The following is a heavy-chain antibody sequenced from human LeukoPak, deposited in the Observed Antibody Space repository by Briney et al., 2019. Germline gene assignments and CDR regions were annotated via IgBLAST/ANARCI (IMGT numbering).Heavy chain of an antibody. V-gene: IGHV4-59*08. CDR2: IYYSGST. D-gene: IGHD6-13*01. CDR1: GGSISSYY. J-gene: IGHJ4*02. Sequence: SEILSLTCTVSGGSISSYYWSWIRQPPGKGLEWIGYIYYSGSTNYNPSLKSRVTISVDTSKNQFSLKLSSVTAADTAVYYCARLSSSWYLRFDYWGQGTLVTVSS. CDR3: ARLSSSWYLRFDY.